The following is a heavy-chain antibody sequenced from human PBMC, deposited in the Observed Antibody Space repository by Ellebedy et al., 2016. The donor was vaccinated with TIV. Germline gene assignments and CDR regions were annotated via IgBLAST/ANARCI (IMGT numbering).Heavy chain of an antibody. CDR3: ARGPVDTAMVYNWFDP. CDR1: GYTFTGYY. J-gene: IGHJ5*02. CDR2: MNPNSGST. Sequence: ASVKVSCKASGYTFTGYYMHWVRQAPGQGLEWMGWMNPNSGSTSYAQKFQGRVTMTRDTSTSTVYMELSSLRSEDTAVYYCARGPVDTAMVYNWFDPWGQGTLVTVSS. D-gene: IGHD5-18*01. V-gene: IGHV1-46*01.